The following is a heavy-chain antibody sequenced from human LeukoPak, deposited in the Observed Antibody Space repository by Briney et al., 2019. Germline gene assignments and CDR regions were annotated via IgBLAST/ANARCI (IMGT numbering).Heavy chain of an antibody. CDR1: GFTFSSYA. CDR3: AKGMFYYGSGSSDY. D-gene: IGHD3-10*01. Sequence: GGSLRLSCAASGFTFSSYAMSWVRQAPGKGLEWVSSISDSGGSTHYADSVKGRFTISRDNYKNTLYLQMNSLRAEDTAPYYCAKGMFYYGSGSSDYWGQGTLVTVSS. CDR2: ISDSGGST. V-gene: IGHV3-23*01. J-gene: IGHJ4*02.